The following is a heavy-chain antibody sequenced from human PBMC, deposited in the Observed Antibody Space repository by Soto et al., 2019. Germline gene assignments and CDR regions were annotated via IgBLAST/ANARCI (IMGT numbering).Heavy chain of an antibody. CDR1: GVTFSSYP. V-gene: IGHV1-69*06. CDR3: ARLWDSSHGFNFDY. CDR2: IIPITGTI. D-gene: IGHD6-6*01. Sequence: QVQLVQSGAEVKKAGSSVKVSCKASGVTFSSYPISWVRQAPGQGLEWMGGIIPITGTIQYAQKFQGRLTVTADKSTTTAYMELVSVESADTAIYYCARLWDSSHGFNFDYWGQGTLVTVSS. J-gene: IGHJ4*02.